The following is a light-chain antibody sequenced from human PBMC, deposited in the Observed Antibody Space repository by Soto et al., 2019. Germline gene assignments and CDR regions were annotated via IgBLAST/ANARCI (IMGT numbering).Light chain of an antibody. CDR1: GSDVGGYSY. CDR2: EVS. V-gene: IGLV2-14*01. CDR3: SSYTSSSTLVV. Sequence: QSALTQPASVSGSPGQSITISCTGTGSDVGGYSYVSWYQQHPGKAPKLMIYEVSNRPSGVSNRFSGSKSGNTASLTISGLQAEDEADYYCSSYTSSSTLVVFGGGTKLTV. J-gene: IGLJ2*01.